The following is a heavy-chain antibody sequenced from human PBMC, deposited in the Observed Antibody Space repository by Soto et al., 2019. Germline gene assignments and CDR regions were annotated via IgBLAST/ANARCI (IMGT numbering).Heavy chain of an antibody. CDR1: GFTFSSYA. V-gene: IGHV3-23*01. D-gene: IGHD3-10*01. J-gene: IGHJ6*02. Sequence: EVQLLESGGGLVQPGGSLRLSCAASGFTFSSYAMSWVRQAPGKGLEWVSAISGSGGSTYYADSVKGRFTISSDNSKNPLYLQMNSLRAEDTGVYYCSKGRWVRDTTIYYISYGMAVWCPGNTVTVSS. CDR2: ISGSGGST. CDR3: SKGRWVRDTTIYYISYGMAV.